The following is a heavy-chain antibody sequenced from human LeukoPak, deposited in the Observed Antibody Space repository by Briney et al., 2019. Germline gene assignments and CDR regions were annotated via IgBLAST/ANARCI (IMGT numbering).Heavy chain of an antibody. Sequence: GGSLRLSCAASGFTFSSYGMHWVRQAPGKGLEWVAVISYDGSNKYYADSVKGRFTISRDNSKNTLYLQMNSLRAEDTAVYYCARGSYGMDVWGQGTTVTVSS. CDR1: GFTFSSYG. V-gene: IGHV3-30*03. J-gene: IGHJ6*02. CDR2: ISYDGSNK. CDR3: ARGSYGMDV.